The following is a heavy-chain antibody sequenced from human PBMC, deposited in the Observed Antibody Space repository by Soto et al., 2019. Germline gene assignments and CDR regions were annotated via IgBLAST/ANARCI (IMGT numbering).Heavy chain of an antibody. CDR3: ARVHGSGSYILRAFDI. CDR1: GDSVSSNSAA. J-gene: IGHJ3*02. D-gene: IGHD3-10*01. Sequence: SQTLSLTCAISGDSVSSNSAAWNLIRQSPSRGLEWLGRTYYRSKWYNDYAVSVKSRITINPDTSKNQFSLQLNSVTPEDTAVYYCARVHGSGSYILRAFDIWGQGTMVTVSS. V-gene: IGHV6-1*01. CDR2: TYYRSKWYN.